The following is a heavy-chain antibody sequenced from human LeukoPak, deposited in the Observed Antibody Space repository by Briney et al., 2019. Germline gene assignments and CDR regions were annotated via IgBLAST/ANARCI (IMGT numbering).Heavy chain of an antibody. Sequence: PSETLSLTCTVSGGSISSYYWSWIRQPPGKGLEWIGYGHYSGSTNHNPSLKSRVTISVDTSKNQLSLKLNSVTAADTAVYYCARHYGPWGQGTLVTVSS. CDR3: ARHYGP. CDR1: GGSISSYY. CDR2: GHYSGST. V-gene: IGHV4-59*08. D-gene: IGHD3-10*01. J-gene: IGHJ5*02.